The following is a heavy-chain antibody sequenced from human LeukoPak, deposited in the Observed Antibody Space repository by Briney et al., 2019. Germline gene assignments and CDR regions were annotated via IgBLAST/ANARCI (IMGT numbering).Heavy chain of an antibody. D-gene: IGHD1-26*01. CDR3: AKKSERIVGATRGADWFDP. CDR1: GFTFSSYW. Sequence: PGGSLRLSCAASGFTFSSYWMSWVRQAPGKGLEWVSAISGSGGSTYYADSVKGRFTISRDNSKNTLYLQMNSLRAEDTAVYYCAKKSERIVGATRGADWFDPWGQGTLVTVSS. V-gene: IGHV3-23*01. CDR2: ISGSGGST. J-gene: IGHJ5*02.